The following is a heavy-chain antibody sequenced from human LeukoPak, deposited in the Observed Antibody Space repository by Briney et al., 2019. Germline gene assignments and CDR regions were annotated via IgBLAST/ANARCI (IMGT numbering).Heavy chain of an antibody. Sequence: SVKVSCKASGGTFNSYAISWVRQAPGPGLEWMGRIIPIFGTANYAQKFQGRVTITTDESTSTDYMELSSLRSEDTAVYYCASGLGDDILTGYYNLDYWGQGTLVTVSS. J-gene: IGHJ4*02. CDR1: GGTFNSYA. V-gene: IGHV1-69*05. CDR3: ASGLGDDILTGYYNLDY. D-gene: IGHD3-9*01. CDR2: IIPIFGTA.